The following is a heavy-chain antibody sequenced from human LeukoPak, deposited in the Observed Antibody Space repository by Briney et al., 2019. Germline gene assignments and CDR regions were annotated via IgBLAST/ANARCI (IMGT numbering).Heavy chain of an antibody. V-gene: IGHV3-9*01. D-gene: IGHD1-26*01. J-gene: IGHJ4*02. CDR2: LSWHSGSI. Sequence: PGRSLRLSCVASGFKFAMHWVRQAPGKGLEWVSGLSWHSGSIGHADSVKGRFIISRDNAKNSLYLEMNSLRPEDSALYYCAKETKVGENLYYFDYWGRGTLVTVSS. CDR3: AKETKVGENLYYFDY. CDR1: GFKFA.